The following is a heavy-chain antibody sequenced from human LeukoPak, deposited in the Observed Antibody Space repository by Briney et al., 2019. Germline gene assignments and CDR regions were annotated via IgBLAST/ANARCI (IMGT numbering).Heavy chain of an antibody. J-gene: IGHJ6*02. V-gene: IGHV3-23*01. D-gene: IGHD2-2*01. CDR1: GFTFSTYA. CDR3: AKDKGYIVVVPDYAMDV. Sequence: GGSLRLSCAASGFTFSTYAMTWVRQAPGEGLQWVSAISGSGGGTYYADSVKGRFTISRDNSKNTLYLQMNSLRAEDTAVYYCAKDKGYIVVVPDYAMDVWGQGTTVTVSS. CDR2: ISGSGGGT.